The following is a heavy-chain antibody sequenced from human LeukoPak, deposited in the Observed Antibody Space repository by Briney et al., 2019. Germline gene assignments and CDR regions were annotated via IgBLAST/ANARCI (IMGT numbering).Heavy chain of an antibody. D-gene: IGHD4-23*01. V-gene: IGHV4-39*01. CDR2: IYYSGSS. J-gene: IGHJ4*02. CDR3: ARQDYGGIDY. CDR1: GGSISSSSYY. Sequence: SETLSLTCTVSGGSISSSSYYWGWIRQPPGKGLEWIGNIYYSGSSYYSPSLKSRVAISVDTSKNHSSLKLSSVTAADTAVYYCARQDYGGIDYWGQGTLVTVSS.